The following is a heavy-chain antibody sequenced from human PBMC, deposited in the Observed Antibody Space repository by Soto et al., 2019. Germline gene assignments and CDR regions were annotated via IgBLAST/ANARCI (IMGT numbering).Heavy chain of an antibody. CDR3: ARAYCSGGSCYGAEYFQH. CDR2: IYYSGST. V-gene: IGHV4-30-4*01. CDR1: GGSISSGDYY. D-gene: IGHD2-15*01. J-gene: IGHJ1*01. Sequence: SETLSLNCTVSGGSISSGDYYWSWIRQPPGKGLEWIGYIYYSGSTYYNPSLKSRVTISVDTSKNQFSLKLSSVTAADTAVYYCARAYCSGGSCYGAEYFQHWGQGTLVTVSS.